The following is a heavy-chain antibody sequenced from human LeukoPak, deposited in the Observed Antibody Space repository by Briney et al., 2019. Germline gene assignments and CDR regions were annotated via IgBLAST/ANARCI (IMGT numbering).Heavy chain of an antibody. V-gene: IGHV3-30-3*01. J-gene: IGHJ6*02. CDR1: GFTFSSYA. CDR2: ISYDGSNK. CDR3: ARPYCGGDCYTPYYGMDV. Sequence: GRSLRLSCAASGFTFSSYAMHWVRQAPGKGLEWVAVISYDGSNKYYADSVKGRFTISRDNSKNTLYLQMNSLRADDTAVYYCARPYCGGDCYTPYYGMDVWGQGTTVTVSS. D-gene: IGHD2-21*02.